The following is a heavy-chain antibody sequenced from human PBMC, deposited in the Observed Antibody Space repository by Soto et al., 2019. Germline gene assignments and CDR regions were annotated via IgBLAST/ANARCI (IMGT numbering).Heavy chain of an antibody. CDR1: GFTFSSYW. V-gene: IGHV3-74*01. CDR3: ARDKYGEVGFDY. J-gene: IGHJ4*02. D-gene: IGHD4-17*01. CDR2: INSDGSTT. Sequence: EVQLVESGGGLVQPGGSLRLSCAASGFTFSSYWMHWVRQAPGKGLVWVSRINSDGSTTSYADSVKGRFTISRDNAKNTLYLQMNSLRAEDTALYYCARDKYGEVGFDYWGQGTLVTVSS.